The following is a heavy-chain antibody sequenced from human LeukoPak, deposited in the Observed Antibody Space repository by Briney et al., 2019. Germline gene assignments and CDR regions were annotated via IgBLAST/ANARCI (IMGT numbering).Heavy chain of an antibody. CDR3: ARSSRTYRSFDY. V-gene: IGHV4-59*01. J-gene: IGHJ4*02. CDR1: GGSISSYY. CDR2: IYYSGTT. D-gene: IGHD2-2*01. Sequence: SETLSLTCTVSGGSISSYYWSWIRQPPGKGLEWIGYIYYSGTTDYNPSLKSRVTISVDTSNNQFSLKVISVTAADTAVYYCARSSRTYRSFDYWGQGTLVTVSS.